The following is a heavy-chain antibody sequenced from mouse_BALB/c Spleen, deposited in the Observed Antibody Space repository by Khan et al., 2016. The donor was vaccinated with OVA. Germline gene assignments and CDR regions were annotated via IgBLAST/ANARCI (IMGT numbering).Heavy chain of an antibody. D-gene: IGHD2-14*01. V-gene: IGHV2-6-4*01. J-gene: IGHJ4*01. CDR2: IWGGGGT. CDR1: GFSLSRYN. CDR3: ARAYYRYYGYYAMDY. Sequence: QVQLKESGPGLVVPSQSLSITCTVSGFSLSRYNIHWVRQPPGKGLEWLGMIWGGGGTDYNSTLKSRLSISKDNSKSQVFLKMNSLQTDDTAMYYGARAYYRYYGYYAMDYWGEGTSVTVSS.